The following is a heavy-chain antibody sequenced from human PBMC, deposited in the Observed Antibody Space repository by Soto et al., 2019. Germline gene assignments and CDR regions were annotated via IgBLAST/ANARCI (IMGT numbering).Heavy chain of an antibody. V-gene: IGHV3-74*01. D-gene: IGHD2-2*02. CDR1: GFTFSSYW. CDR2: INSDGSST. CDR3: ARDQNTDFFDY. Sequence: GGSLRLSCAASGFTFSSYWMHWVRQAPGKGLVWVSRINSDGSSTSYADSVKGRFTISRDNAKNTLYLQMNSLRAEGAAVYYCARDQNTDFFDYWGQGTLVTVSS. J-gene: IGHJ4*02.